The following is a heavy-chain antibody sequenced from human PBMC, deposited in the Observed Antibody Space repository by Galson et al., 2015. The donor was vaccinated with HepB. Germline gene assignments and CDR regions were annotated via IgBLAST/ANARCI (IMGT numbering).Heavy chain of an antibody. CDR1: GYSFTSYW. CDR2: IYPGDSDT. Sequence: QSGAEVKKPGESLKISCKGSGYSFTSYWIGWVRQMPGKGLEWMGIIYPGDSDTRYSPSFQGQVTISADKSISTAYLQWSSLKASDTAMYYCARLVVPAAMYYYYYYGMDVWGQGTTVTVSS. D-gene: IGHD2-2*01. CDR3: ARLVVPAAMYYYYYYGMDV. V-gene: IGHV5-51*01. J-gene: IGHJ6*02.